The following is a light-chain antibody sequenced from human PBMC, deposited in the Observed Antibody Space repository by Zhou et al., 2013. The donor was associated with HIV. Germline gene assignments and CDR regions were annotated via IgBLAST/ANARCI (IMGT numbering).Light chain of an antibody. J-gene: IGKJ5*01. Sequence: DIQMTQSPSSVSASVGDRVTISCRASQGIGSWLAWFQQKPGKAPKLLIFAASSLQSGVPSRFSGSGSGTDFTLTIRSVQPEDFASYFCQQSYSTPPTFGQGTRLEIK. CDR1: QGIGSW. CDR3: QQSYSTPPT. V-gene: IGKV1-12*01. CDR2: AAS.